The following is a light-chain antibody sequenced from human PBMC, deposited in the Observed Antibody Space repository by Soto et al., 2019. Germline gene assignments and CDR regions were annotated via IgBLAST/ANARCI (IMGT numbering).Light chain of an antibody. J-gene: IGKJ4*01. CDR1: QSVSQNY. CDR2: GAS. CDR3: QQYGSPLLT. V-gene: IGKV3-20*01. Sequence: DILLTQSPGTLSLSPGERATLSCRASQSVSQNYLAWYQQKPGRAPRLLIYGASTRATGIPDRFSGSGSGKDFTLTISRLEPEDFAVYYCQQYGSPLLTFGGGTKVEIK.